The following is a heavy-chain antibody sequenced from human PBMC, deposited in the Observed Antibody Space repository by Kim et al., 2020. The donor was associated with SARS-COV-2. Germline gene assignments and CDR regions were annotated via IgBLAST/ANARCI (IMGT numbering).Heavy chain of an antibody. D-gene: IGHD4-17*01. Sequence: GGSLRLSCAASGFTFSSYGMHWVRQAPGKGLEWVAVIWYDGSNKYYADSVKGRFTISRDNSKNTLYLQMNSLRAEDTAVYYCAKDSSPHDYGEIDYWGQGTLVTVSS. J-gene: IGHJ4*02. V-gene: IGHV3-33*06. CDR2: IWYDGSNK. CDR3: AKDSSPHDYGEIDY. CDR1: GFTFSSYG.